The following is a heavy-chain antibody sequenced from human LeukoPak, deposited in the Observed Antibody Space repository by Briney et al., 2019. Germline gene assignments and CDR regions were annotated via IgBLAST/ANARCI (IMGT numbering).Heavy chain of an antibody. CDR3: ARVRLSPSGYFNWFDP. CDR2: ISAYNGNT. J-gene: IGHJ5*02. Sequence: GASVKVSCKASGYTFTIYGTSWVRQAPGQGLEWMGWISAYNGNTNYAQKLQGRVTMTTDTSTSTAYMELRSLRSDDAAVYYCARVRLSPSGYFNWFDPWGQGTLVTVSS. CDR1: GYTFTIYG. V-gene: IGHV1-18*01. D-gene: IGHD5-12*01.